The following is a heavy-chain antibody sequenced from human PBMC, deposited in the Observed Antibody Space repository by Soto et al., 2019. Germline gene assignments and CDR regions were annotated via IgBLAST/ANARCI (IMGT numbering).Heavy chain of an antibody. CDR3: DRKYGASFDY. V-gene: IGHV4-59*01. J-gene: IGHJ4*02. CDR1: GGSISSDY. CDR2: IYYSGST. Sequence: PSETLSLTCTVSGGSISSDYWSWIRQPPGKGLEWIGYIYYSGSTNYNPSLKSRVTISVDTSKNQFSLKLSSVTAADTAVYYCDRKYGASFDYWARGPLVPVSS. D-gene: IGHD4-17*01.